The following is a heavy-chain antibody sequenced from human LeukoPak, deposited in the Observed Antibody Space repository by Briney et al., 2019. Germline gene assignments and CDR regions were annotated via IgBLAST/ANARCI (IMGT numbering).Heavy chain of an antibody. CDR1: GYTFTGYY. CDR3: AGPYYYDSSGYFSSRDAFDI. V-gene: IGHV1-2*02. CDR2: INPNSGGT. Sequence: ASVKVSSKASGYTFTGYYMHWVRQAPGQGLEWMGWINPNSGGTNYAQKFQGRVTMTRDTSISTAYMELSRLRSDDTAVYYCAGPYYYDSSGYFSSRDAFDIWGQGTMVTVSS. J-gene: IGHJ3*02. D-gene: IGHD3-22*01.